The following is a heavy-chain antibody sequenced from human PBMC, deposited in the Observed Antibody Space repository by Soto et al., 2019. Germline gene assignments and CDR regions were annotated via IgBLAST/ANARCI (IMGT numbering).Heavy chain of an antibody. CDR3: WNYGTYFDY. V-gene: IGHV4-59*01. Sequence: SGTLSLTCTVTGGSISAYYGSWIRQPPGKGLEWIGYVYYSGNTNYNPSLKQTLYLQMNSLRPDDTAMYYCARDGVPSTEYTWNYGTYFDYWGQGALVTVSS. D-gene: IGHD1-7*01. J-gene: IGHJ4*02. CDR2: VYYSGNT. CDR1: GGSISAYY.